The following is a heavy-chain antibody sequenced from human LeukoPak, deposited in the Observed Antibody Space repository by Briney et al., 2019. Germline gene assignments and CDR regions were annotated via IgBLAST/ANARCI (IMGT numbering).Heavy chain of an antibody. Sequence: TGGSLRLSCAASGFTFSYYYMSWVRQAPGKGLEWVSGMSGRGGSTYYADSVKGRFTISRDNSKSTLYLQMNSLRAEDTAVYYCAKDIAETYYYDSSGYYGAPLLDHWGQGTLVTVSS. CDR3: AKDIAETYYYDSSGYYGAPLLDH. V-gene: IGHV3-23*01. D-gene: IGHD3-22*01. CDR2: MSGRGGST. J-gene: IGHJ4*02. CDR1: GFTFSYYY.